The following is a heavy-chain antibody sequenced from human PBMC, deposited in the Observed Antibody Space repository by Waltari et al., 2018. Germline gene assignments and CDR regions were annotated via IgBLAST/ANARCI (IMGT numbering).Heavy chain of an antibody. V-gene: IGHV3-30*02. CDR1: GFTFRSYG. Sequence: QVQLVESGGGVVQPGESLRLSCVASGFTFRSYGMHWVRQAPGKGLEWVAFIHYDANNKYYADSVKGRFTISRDTSNLYLQMSSLRAEDTAVYFCAKEVPGAGAFDIWGQGTRVTVSS. CDR3: AKEVPGAGAFDI. J-gene: IGHJ3*02. CDR2: IHYDANNK. D-gene: IGHD6-19*01.